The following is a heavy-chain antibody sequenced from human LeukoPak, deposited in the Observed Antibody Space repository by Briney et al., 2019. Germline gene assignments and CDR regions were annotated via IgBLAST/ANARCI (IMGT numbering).Heavy chain of an antibody. D-gene: IGHD3-16*02. CDR3: AKGPVRGSYRYGYSDY. V-gene: IGHV3-43D*03. CDR2: ISWDGGST. J-gene: IGHJ4*02. CDR1: GFTFDDYA. Sequence: EGSLRLSCAASGFTFDDYAMHWVRQAPGKGLEWVSLISWDGGSTYYADSVKGRFTISRDNSKNSLYLQMNSLRAEDTALYYCAKGPVRGSYRYGYSDYWGQGTLVTVSS.